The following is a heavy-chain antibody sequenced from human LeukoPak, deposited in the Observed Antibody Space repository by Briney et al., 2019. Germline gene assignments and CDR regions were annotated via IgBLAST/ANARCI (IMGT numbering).Heavy chain of an antibody. Sequence: GEPLKISCKASGYSFSNYWIAWVRQMPGKGLEWMGIINPGDSNTRYSPSFQGQVIISADKSINTAYLQWSSLKASDTAMYYCARGGDFWSGYYKTDYWGQGTLVTVSS. J-gene: IGHJ4*02. CDR3: ARGGDFWSGYYKTDY. CDR2: INPGDSNT. V-gene: IGHV5-51*01. D-gene: IGHD3-3*01. CDR1: GYSFSNYW.